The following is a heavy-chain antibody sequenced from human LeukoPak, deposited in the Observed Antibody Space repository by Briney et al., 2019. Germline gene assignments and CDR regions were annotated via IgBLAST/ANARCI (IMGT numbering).Heavy chain of an antibody. Sequence: PGGSLRLSCAASGFTLSSYAMHWVRQAPGKGLEWVAVISYDGSNKYYADSVKGRFTISRDNSKNTLYLQMNCLRAEDTAVYYCARGDCSSTSCYRLDYWGEGTLVTVSS. D-gene: IGHD2-2*02. J-gene: IGHJ4*02. CDR1: GFTLSSYA. CDR3: ARGDCSSTSCYRLDY. CDR2: ISYDGSNK. V-gene: IGHV3-30-3*01.